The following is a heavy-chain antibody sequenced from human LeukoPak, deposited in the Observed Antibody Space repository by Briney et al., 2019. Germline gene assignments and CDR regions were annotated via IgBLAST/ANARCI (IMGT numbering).Heavy chain of an antibody. CDR3: AAEYSSSWLGFDP. D-gene: IGHD6-13*01. Sequence: VASVNVSCKASGFTFTSSAMQWVRQARGQRLEGIGWIVVGSGNTNYAQKVQERVTITRDMSPRTAYMELSSLRSEDTAVYYCAAEYSSSWLGFDPWRQGTLVTVSS. J-gene: IGHJ5*02. CDR1: GFTFTSSA. CDR2: IVVGSGNT. V-gene: IGHV1-58*02.